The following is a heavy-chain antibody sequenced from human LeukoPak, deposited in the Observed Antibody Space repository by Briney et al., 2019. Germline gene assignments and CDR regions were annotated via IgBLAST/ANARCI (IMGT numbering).Heavy chain of an antibody. J-gene: IGHJ1*01. CDR3: YGANAEH. CDR2: TNTGGSRT. CDR1: GFTFSSYW. D-gene: IGHD4-23*01. V-gene: IGHV3-74*03. Sequence: GGSLRLSCAASGFTFSSYWMHWVRQAPGKGLVWVSGTNTGGSRTMYADSVKGRFTIARDNAKNTLYLQMNSLRAEDMAVYYCYGANAEHWGQGTVVTVSS.